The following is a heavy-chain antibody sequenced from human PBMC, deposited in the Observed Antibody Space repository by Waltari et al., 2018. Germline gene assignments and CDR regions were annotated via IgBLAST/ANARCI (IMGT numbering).Heavy chain of an antibody. Sequence: QVQLVESGGGVVQPGRSLRLSCSASGFTFIRYAMHWVRQAPVKGLEWVAVISYDGSNKYYADSVKGRFTISRDKSKNTLYLQMNSLRAEDTAVYYCARATSGRSGSYLNTWGQGTLVTVSS. D-gene: IGHD3-10*01. V-gene: IGHV3-30-3*01. CDR2: ISYDGSNK. J-gene: IGHJ5*02. CDR3: ARATSGRSGSYLNT. CDR1: GFTFIRYA.